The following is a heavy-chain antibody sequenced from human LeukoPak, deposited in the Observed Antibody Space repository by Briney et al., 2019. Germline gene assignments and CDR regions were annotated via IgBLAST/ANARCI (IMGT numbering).Heavy chain of an antibody. CDR3: ARGVRYDILTGYYNSYYGMDV. Sequence: SVKVSCKASGGTFSSYAISWVRQAPGQGLEWIGRIIPILGIANYAQKFQGRVTITADKSTSTAYMELSSLRSEDTAVYYCARGVRYDILTGYYNSYYGMDVWGQGTTVTVSS. J-gene: IGHJ6*02. CDR2: IIPILGIA. CDR1: GGTFSSYA. D-gene: IGHD3-9*01. V-gene: IGHV1-69*04.